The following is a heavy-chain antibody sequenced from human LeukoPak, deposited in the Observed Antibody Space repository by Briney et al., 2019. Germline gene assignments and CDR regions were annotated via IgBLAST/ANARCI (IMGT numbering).Heavy chain of an antibody. CDR3: ARDFPARGWFFDL. CDR2: INANTGNP. CDR1: GYTFTSYY. Sequence: ASVKVSCKASGYTFTSYYMHWVRQAPGQGLEYMGWINANTGNPTYAQGFTGRFVFSLDTSVSTAYLQISSLKAEDTAVYYCARDFPARGWFFDLWGRGTLVTVSS. J-gene: IGHJ2*01. V-gene: IGHV7-4-1*02.